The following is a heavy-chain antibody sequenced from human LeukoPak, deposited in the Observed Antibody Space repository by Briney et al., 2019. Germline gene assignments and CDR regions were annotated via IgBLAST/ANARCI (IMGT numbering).Heavy chain of an antibody. D-gene: IGHD6-13*01. CDR1: GFTFDDYA. CDR2: ISWNSGSI. Sequence: PGRSLRLSCAASGFTFDDYAMHWVRQAPGKGLEWVSGISWNSGSIGYADSAKGRFTISRDNAKNSLYLQMNSLRAEDTALYYCAKDIAAAGLGGFDPWGQGTLVTVSS. V-gene: IGHV3-9*01. J-gene: IGHJ5*02. CDR3: AKDIAAAGLGGFDP.